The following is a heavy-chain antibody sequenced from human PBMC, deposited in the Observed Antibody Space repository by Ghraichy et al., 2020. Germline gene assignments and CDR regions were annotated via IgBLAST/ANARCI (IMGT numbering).Heavy chain of an antibody. J-gene: IGHJ5*02. CDR1: GGTFSSYA. D-gene: IGHD2-2*02. CDR3: ARGASYQLLYLSWFDP. V-gene: IGHV1-69*13. CDR2: IIPIFGTA. Sequence: SVKVSRKASGGTFSSYAISWVRQAPGQGLEWMGGIIPIFGTANYAQKFQGRVTITADESTSTAYMELSSLRSEDTAVYYCARGASYQLLYLSWFDPWGQGTLVTVSS.